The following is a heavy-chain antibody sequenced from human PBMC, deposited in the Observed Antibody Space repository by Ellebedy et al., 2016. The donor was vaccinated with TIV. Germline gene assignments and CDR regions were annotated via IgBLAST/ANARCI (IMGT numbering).Heavy chain of an antibody. Sequence: MPGGSLRLSCTVSGGSIGSSYWNWIRQAPGKGLEWIGYIHQSGSTNYNPSLNSRVTISMDTSKNQFSLELSSVTAADAAVYYCARRQITERTISEYNWFDPWGQGTLVTVSS. CDR3: ARRQITERTISEYNWFDP. CDR1: GGSIGSSY. CDR2: IHQSGST. D-gene: IGHD1-20*01. J-gene: IGHJ5*02. V-gene: IGHV4-59*08.